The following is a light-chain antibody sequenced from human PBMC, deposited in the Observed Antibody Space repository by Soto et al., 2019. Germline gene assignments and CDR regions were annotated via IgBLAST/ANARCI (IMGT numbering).Light chain of an antibody. CDR1: SSDVGGYNY. V-gene: IGLV2-11*01. Sequence: QSVLTHPRSLSGSPGQSVTISCTGTSSDVGGYNYVSWYQQHPGKAPKLMIYDVSKRPSGVPDRFSGSKSGNTASLTISGLQAEDEADYYCCSYAGSYTLYVFGTGTKVTVL. J-gene: IGLJ1*01. CDR2: DVS. CDR3: CSYAGSYTLYV.